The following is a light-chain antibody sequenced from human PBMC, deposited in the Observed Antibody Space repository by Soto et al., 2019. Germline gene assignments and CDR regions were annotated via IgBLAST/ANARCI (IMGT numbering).Light chain of an antibody. CDR3: QQSSSAPLT. J-gene: IGKJ3*01. V-gene: IGKV1-39*01. CDR2: AAS. Sequence: DIQMPPAPSSRPAPEAACVSITGRASQSVSTYLTWYQQKPGKAPKLLIYAASSLQSGVPSRFSGGGSGTEFTLTISSLQPEDFAIYYCQQSSSAPLTFGPGTKVDI. CDR1: QSVSTY.